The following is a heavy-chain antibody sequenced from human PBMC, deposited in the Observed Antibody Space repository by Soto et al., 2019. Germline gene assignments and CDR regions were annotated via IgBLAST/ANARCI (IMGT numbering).Heavy chain of an antibody. CDR2: ISYDGSNK. CDR3: ARDQGCSGGSCYSNSIYYYSYGMDV. Sequence: PGGSLRLSCAASGFTFSSYAMHWVRQAPGKGLEWVAVISYDGSNKYYADSVKGRFTISRDNSKNTLYLQMNSLRAEDTAVYYCARDQGCSGGSCYSNSIYYYSYGMDVWGQGPTVTVSS. D-gene: IGHD2-15*01. CDR1: GFTFSSYA. J-gene: IGHJ6*02. V-gene: IGHV3-30-3*01.